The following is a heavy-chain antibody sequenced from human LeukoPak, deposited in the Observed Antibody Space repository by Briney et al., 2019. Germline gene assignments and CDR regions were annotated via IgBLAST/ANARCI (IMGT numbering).Heavy chain of an antibody. J-gene: IGHJ4*02. CDR3: AKNQGQWLVPVDY. Sequence: PGGPLRLSCAASGFTFSNYAMSWVRQAPGKGLEWVSSMSGSGGSTYYADSVKGRFTISRDNSKNTLYLQMNNLRAEDTALYYCAKNQGQWLVPVDYWGQRTLVTVSS. CDR1: GFTFSNYA. V-gene: IGHV3-23*01. D-gene: IGHD6-19*01. CDR2: MSGSGGST.